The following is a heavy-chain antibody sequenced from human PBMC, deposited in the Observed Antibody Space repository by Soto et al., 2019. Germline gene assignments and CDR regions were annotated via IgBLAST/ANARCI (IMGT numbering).Heavy chain of an antibody. CDR1: GYTFTSYY. J-gene: IGHJ1*01. CDR3: ARDGGVDDILLVPAVKNPGYFLH. V-gene: IGHV1-46*01. CDR2: INPSGGST. Sequence: ASVKVSCKASGYTFTSYYMHWVRQAPGQGLEWMGIINPSGGSTSYAQKFQGRVTMTRDTSTSTVYMELSSLRSEDTAVYYCARDGGVDDILLVPAVKNPGYFLHWG. D-gene: IGHD2-2*01.